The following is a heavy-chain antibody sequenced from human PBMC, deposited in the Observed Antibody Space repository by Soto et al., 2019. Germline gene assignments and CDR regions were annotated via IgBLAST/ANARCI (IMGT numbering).Heavy chain of an antibody. Sequence: GGSLRLSCAASGFTFSSYAMSWVRQAPGKGLEWVSAISGSGGSTYYADSVKGRFTISRDNSKNTLYLQMNSLRAEDTALYYCAKAGPYYYGSGSYYYYFDYWGQGTLVTVSS. D-gene: IGHD3-10*01. CDR2: ISGSGGST. V-gene: IGHV3-23*01. J-gene: IGHJ4*02. CDR3: AKAGPYYYGSGSYYYYFDY. CDR1: GFTFSSYA.